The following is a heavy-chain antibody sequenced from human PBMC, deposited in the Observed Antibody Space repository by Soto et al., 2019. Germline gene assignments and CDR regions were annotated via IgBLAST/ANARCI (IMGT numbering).Heavy chain of an antibody. CDR1: GGTFSSYA. CDR2: IIPIFGTA. Sequence: ASVKVSCKASGGTFSSYAISWVRQAPGQGLEWMGGIIPIFGTANYAQKFQGRVTITADESTSTAYMELSSLRSEDTAVYYCARGQNSSGWYGEYYFDYWGQGTLVTVSS. V-gene: IGHV1-69*13. CDR3: ARGQNSSGWYGEYYFDY. J-gene: IGHJ4*02. D-gene: IGHD6-19*01.